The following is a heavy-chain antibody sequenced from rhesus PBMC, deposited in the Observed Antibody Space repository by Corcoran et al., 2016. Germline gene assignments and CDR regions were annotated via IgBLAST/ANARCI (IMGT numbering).Heavy chain of an antibody. CDR3: ARGGAFWTGYSLFDY. Sequence: QVQLQESGPGLVKPSETLSLTCAVSGGSISDYYYWSWIRQPPGKGLVWIGYIYGSGGGTNYNPSLNNRITISIVPSKTQFSLKLSSVTAADTAVYYCARGGAFWTGYSLFDYWGQGVLVTVSS. CDR1: GGSISDYYY. D-gene: IGHD3-3*01. V-gene: IGHV4-106*01. CDR2: IYGSGGGT. J-gene: IGHJ4*01.